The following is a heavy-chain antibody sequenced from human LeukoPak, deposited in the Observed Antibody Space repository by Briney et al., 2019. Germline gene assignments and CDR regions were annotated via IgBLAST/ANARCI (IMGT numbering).Heavy chain of an antibody. Sequence: SETLSLTCAVSGGSISSGGYSWSWIRQPPGKGLEWIGYIYYSGSTYYNPSLKSRVTISVDTSKNQFSLKLSSVTAADTAVYYCARRSERELSFPYWGQGTLVTVSS. CDR3: ARRSERELSFPY. CDR1: GGSISSGGYS. J-gene: IGHJ4*02. CDR2: IYYSGST. D-gene: IGHD3-16*02. V-gene: IGHV4-30-4*07.